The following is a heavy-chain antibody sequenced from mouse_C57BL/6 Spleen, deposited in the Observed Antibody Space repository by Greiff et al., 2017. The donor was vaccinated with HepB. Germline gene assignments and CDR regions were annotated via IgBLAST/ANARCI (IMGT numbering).Heavy chain of an antibody. CDR2: INPYNGGT. CDR3: ARRGDFLYWYFDV. V-gene: IGHV1-19*01. J-gene: IGHJ1*03. Sequence: EVQLQQSGPVLVKPGASVKMSCKASGYTFTDYYMNWVKQSHGKSLEWIGVINPYNGGTSYNQKFKGKATLTVAKSSSTAYMELNSLTSEDSAVYYCARRGDFLYWYFDVWGTGTTVTVSS. CDR1: GYTFTDYY. D-gene: IGHD3-3*01.